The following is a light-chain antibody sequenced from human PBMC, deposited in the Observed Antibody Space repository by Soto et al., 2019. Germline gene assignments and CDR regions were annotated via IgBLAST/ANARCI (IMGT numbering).Light chain of an antibody. CDR1: QSVSSR. V-gene: IGKV3-15*01. Sequence: EIVMTQSPVTLSVSPGERATLFCRASQSVSSRLDWYQWKPGQAPRLLIVGASTRATGVPARFSASGSGTEFTLTISSLQSEDFAVYYCQQLNDWPRTFGQGTKVEIK. J-gene: IGKJ1*01. CDR2: GAS. CDR3: QQLNDWPRT.